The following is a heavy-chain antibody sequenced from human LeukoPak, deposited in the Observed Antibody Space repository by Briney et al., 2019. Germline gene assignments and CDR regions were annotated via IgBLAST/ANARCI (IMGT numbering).Heavy chain of an antibody. D-gene: IGHD5-12*01. CDR2: INHSGST. CDR1: GASFSGYY. V-gene: IGHV4-34*01. Sequence: SETLSLTCAVYGASFSGYYWSWIRQPPGKGLEWIGEINHSGSTNYNPSLKSRVTISVDTSKNQFSLKLSSVTAADTAVYYCARGRYASDYWGQGTLVTVSS. CDR3: ARGRYASDY. J-gene: IGHJ4*02.